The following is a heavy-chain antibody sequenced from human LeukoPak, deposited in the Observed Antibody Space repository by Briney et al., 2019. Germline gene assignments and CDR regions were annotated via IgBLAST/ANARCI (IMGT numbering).Heavy chain of an antibody. D-gene: IGHD6-6*01. J-gene: IGHJ4*02. CDR3: ARGKYSSSSGDFDY. CDR1: GYTFTGYY. CDR2: INPNSGGT. Sequence: ASVKVSCKASGYTFTGYYMHWVRQAPGQGLEWMGWINPNSGGTNYAQKFQGRVTMTRDTSISTAYMELSRLRSDDTAVYYCARGKYSSSSGDFDYWGQGTLVTVSS. V-gene: IGHV1-2*02.